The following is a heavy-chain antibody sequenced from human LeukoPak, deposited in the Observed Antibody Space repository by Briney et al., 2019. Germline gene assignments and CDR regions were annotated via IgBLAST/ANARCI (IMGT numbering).Heavy chain of an antibody. CDR2: IYYSGST. CDR3: ATINGDQYYFDY. V-gene: IGHV4-39*01. J-gene: IGHJ4*02. D-gene: IGHD4-17*01. Sequence: SETLSLTCTVSGGSISSSSYYWGWIRQPPGKGLEWIESIYYSGSTYYNPSLKSRVTISVDTSKNQFSLKPSSVTAADTAVYYCATINGDQYYFDYWGQGTLVTVSS. CDR1: GGSISSSSYY.